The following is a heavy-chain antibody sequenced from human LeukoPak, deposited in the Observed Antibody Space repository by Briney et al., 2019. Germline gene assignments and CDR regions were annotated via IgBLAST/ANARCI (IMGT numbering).Heavy chain of an antibody. CDR1: GGSFSGYY. D-gene: IGHD3-22*01. Sequence: SETLSLTCAVYGGSFSGYYWSCIRQYPGKGLEWIAEINHSGSTNYNPSLKSRVTISVDTSKNQFSLNLSSMTAADTAVYYCARRSGAYYWLGYMDVWGKGTTVTVSS. J-gene: IGHJ6*03. CDR3: ARRSGAYYWLGYMDV. V-gene: IGHV4-34*01. CDR2: INHSGST.